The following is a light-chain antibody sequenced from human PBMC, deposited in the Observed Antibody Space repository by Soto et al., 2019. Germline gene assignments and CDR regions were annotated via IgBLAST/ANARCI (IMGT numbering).Light chain of an antibody. V-gene: IGKV3-20*01. CDR2: DAS. Sequence: EIVLTQSPGTLSLSPGERATLSCRASQSVTTYLAWYQQIPGQAPRLLIYDASSRASDIPDRFSGSGSGTEFTLTVSRLEPEDFALDYCQQYGTAPFTFGQGTKLEIK. CDR1: QSVTTY. CDR3: QQYGTAPFT. J-gene: IGKJ2*01.